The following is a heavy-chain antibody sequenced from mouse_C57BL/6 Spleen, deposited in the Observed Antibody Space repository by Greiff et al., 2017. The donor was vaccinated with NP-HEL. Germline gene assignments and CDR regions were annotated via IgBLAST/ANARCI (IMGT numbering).Heavy chain of an antibody. V-gene: IGHV5-6*01. CDR2: ISSGGSYT. CDR3: ARGTAQAGFDY. J-gene: IGHJ2*01. CDR1: GFTFSSYG. D-gene: IGHD3-2*02. Sequence: EVQLVESGGDLVKPGGSLKLSCAASGFTFSSYGMSWVRQTPDKRLEWVATISSGGSYTYYPDSVKGRFTISRDNAKNTLYLQMSSLKSEDTAMYYCARGTAQAGFDYWGQGTTLTVSS.